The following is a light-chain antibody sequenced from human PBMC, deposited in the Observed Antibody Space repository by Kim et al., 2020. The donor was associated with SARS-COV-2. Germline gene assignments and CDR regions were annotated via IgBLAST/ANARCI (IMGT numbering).Light chain of an antibody. Sequence: LSPGERATLSCRASQSVGSFLGWYQQKPGQVPRLLIYGASNRATGIPARFSGSGSGTDFALTISSLEPEDFAVYYCQQRTSWPLTFGGGTKVDIK. CDR1: QSVGSF. CDR3: QQRTSWPLT. J-gene: IGKJ4*01. CDR2: GAS. V-gene: IGKV3-11*01.